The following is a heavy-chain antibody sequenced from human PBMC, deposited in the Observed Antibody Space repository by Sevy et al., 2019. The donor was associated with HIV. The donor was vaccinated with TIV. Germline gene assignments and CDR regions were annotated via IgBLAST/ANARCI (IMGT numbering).Heavy chain of an antibody. CDR1: GDSVSSNSAA. D-gene: IGHD3-22*01. CDR2: TYYRSKWYN. V-gene: IGHV6-1*01. CDR3: ARDDEVYDSSGYYGRWFDP. Sequence: QSQTLSLTCAISGDSVSSNSAAWNWIRQSPSRGLEWLGRTYYRSKWYNDYAVSVKSRITINPDTSKNQFSLQLNSVTPEETAVYYCARDDEVYDSSGYYGRWFDPWGQGTLVTVSS. J-gene: IGHJ5*02.